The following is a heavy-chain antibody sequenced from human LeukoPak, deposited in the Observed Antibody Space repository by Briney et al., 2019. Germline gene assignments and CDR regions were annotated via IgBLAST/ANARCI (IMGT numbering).Heavy chain of an antibody. J-gene: IGHJ4*02. CDR2: IQQDGSEN. CDR3: ARWLYNSGWAIDY. V-gene: IGHV3-7*01. CDR1: EFTFSRYY. Sequence: PGGSLRLSCAASEFTFSRYYMSWVRQAPGKGLEWVANIQQDGSENSYVDSVKGRFTISRDNAKNSLFLQMNSLRAEDTAVYFCARWLYNSGWAIDYWGQGTLVTVSS. D-gene: IGHD6-19*01.